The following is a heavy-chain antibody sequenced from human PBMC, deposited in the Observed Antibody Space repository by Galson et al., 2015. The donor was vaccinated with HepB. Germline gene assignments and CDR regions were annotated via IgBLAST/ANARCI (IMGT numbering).Heavy chain of an antibody. CDR1: GYTFTNYG. J-gene: IGHJ3*02. Sequence: QSGAEVKKPGASVKVSCKASGYTFTNYGITWVRQAPGQGLEWMGWISAYNGNTNYAQKLQGRVTMTTDTSTTTVYMELRSLRSDDTAVYYCARDLGGTAGDDAFDIWGQGTVVTVSS. CDR3: ARDLGGTAGDDAFDI. D-gene: IGHD1-26*01. V-gene: IGHV1-18*01. CDR2: ISAYNGNT.